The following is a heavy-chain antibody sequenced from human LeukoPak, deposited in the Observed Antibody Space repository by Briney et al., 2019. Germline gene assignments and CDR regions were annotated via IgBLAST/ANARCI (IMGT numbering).Heavy chain of an antibody. D-gene: IGHD4-17*01. Sequence: GGSLRLSCAASGFTFSSYGMHWVRQAPGKGLEWVAFIRYDGSNKYYADSVKGRFTISRDNSKNTLYLQMNSLRAEDTAVYYCARTFGDSAHFDYWGQGTLVTVSS. J-gene: IGHJ4*02. CDR1: GFTFSSYG. V-gene: IGHV3-30*02. CDR2: IRYDGSNK. CDR3: ARTFGDSAHFDY.